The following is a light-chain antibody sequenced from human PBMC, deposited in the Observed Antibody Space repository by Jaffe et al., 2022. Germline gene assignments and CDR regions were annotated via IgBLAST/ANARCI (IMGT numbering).Light chain of an antibody. CDR2: DAS. Sequence: DIQLTQSPSFLSASVGDRVTITCRASQGISSYLAWYHQKPGKAPKLLIYDASTLQSGVPSRFSGSGSGTEFTLTISSLQPEDFATYYCQQLNSYPRTFGQGTKVEIK. CDR3: QQLNSYPRT. V-gene: IGKV1-9*01. J-gene: IGKJ1*01. CDR1: QGISSY.